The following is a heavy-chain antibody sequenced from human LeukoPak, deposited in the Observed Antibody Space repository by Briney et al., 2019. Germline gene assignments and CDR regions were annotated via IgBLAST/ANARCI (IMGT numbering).Heavy chain of an antibody. D-gene: IGHD6-6*01. V-gene: IGHV4-34*01. Sequence: SETLSLTCAVYGGSFSGYYWSWIRQPPGKGLEWIGEINHSGSTNYNPSLKSRVTISVDTSKNQFSLKLSSVTAADTAVYYCAGGRGGIAARRGNFDYWGQGTLVTVSS. J-gene: IGHJ4*02. CDR2: INHSGST. CDR3: AGGRGGIAARRGNFDY. CDR1: GGSFSGYY.